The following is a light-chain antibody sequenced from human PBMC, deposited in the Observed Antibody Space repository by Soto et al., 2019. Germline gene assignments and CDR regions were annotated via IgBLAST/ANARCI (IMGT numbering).Light chain of an antibody. CDR3: QLLT. V-gene: IGKV3-11*01. J-gene: IGKJ4*01. Sequence: EIVLTQSPATLSLSPGERATLSCRASQSVSSYLAWYQQKPGQAPRLLIYDASNRATGIPARFSGSGSGTDSALTISSLEPEDFAVYYCQLLTFGGGTKVEIK. CDR2: DAS. CDR1: QSVSSY.